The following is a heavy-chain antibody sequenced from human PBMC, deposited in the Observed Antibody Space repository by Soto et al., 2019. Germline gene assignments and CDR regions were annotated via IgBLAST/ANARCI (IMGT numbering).Heavy chain of an antibody. CDR3: ARSYDFWSGSDAYGMDV. J-gene: IGHJ6*02. CDR1: GGSISSADYN. Sequence: PSETLSLTCTVSGGSISSADYNWSWVRQAPGRGLEWIGFIFHSGSTYYNPSLQSRATISVDKSKNQFSLKLSSVTAADTAVYFCARSYDFWSGSDAYGMDVWGQGTTVTVSS. D-gene: IGHD3-3*01. V-gene: IGHV4-30-4*01. CDR2: IFHSGST.